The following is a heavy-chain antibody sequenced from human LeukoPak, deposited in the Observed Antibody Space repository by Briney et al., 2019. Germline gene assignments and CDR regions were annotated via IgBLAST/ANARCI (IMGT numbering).Heavy chain of an antibody. CDR3: ARLTAVYSDSNFDY. Sequence: SETLSLTSTVSGASISSYYWTWIPQPPGKGLEWLGYIYYSGSTNFNPSLKSRITISVDTSKNQCYLNLSSVTAADTAVYYCARLTAVYSDSNFDYWGQGTLVTVSS. J-gene: IGHJ4*02. D-gene: IGHD4-11*01. CDR1: GASISSYY. V-gene: IGHV4-59*01. CDR2: IYYSGST.